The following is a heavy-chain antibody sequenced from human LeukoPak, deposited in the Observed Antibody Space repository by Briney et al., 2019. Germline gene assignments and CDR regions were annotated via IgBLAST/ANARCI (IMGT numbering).Heavy chain of an antibody. CDR2: ISAYNGNT. CDR1: GYTFTSYG. Sequence: ASVKVSCKASGYTFTSYGISWVRQAPGQGLEWMGWISAYNGNTNYAQKLQGRVTMTTDTSTSTAYMELRSLRSDDTAVYYCAREGWDLGYYYYMDVWGKGTTVTVSS. J-gene: IGHJ6*03. V-gene: IGHV1-18*01. D-gene: IGHD1-26*01. CDR3: AREGWDLGYYYYMDV.